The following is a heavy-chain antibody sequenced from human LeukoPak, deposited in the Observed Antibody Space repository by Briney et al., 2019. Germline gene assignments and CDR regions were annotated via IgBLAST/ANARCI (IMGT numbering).Heavy chain of an antibody. V-gene: IGHV3-7*01. Sequence: PGGSLRLSCAASGFSFSTYSMSWVRQAPGKGLEWVANIKQDGSEKYYVDSVKGRFTISRDNAKNSLYLQMNSLRAEDTAVYYCARIPVLLWFGEQDYWGQGTLVTVSS. D-gene: IGHD3-10*01. J-gene: IGHJ4*02. CDR3: ARIPVLLWFGEQDY. CDR1: GFSFSTYS. CDR2: IKQDGSEK.